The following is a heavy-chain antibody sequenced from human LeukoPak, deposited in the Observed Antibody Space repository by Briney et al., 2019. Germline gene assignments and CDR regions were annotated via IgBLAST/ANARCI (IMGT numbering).Heavy chain of an antibody. V-gene: IGHV4-39*01. CDR2: IYYSGST. CDR3: ARHTSSRYYGSGSYLFDY. J-gene: IGHJ4*02. Sequence: PSETLSLTCTVSGGSISSSSYYWGWIRQPPGEGLEWIGSIYYSGSTYYNPSLKSRVTISVDTSKNQFSLKLSSVTAADTAVYYCARHTSSRYYGSGSYLFDYWGQGTLVTVSS. CDR1: GGSISSSSYY. D-gene: IGHD3-10*01.